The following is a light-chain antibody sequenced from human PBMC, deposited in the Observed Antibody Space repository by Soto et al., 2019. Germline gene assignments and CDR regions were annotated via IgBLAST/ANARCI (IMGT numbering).Light chain of an antibody. V-gene: IGKV3-20*01. CDR1: QSVSSSY. CDR3: QQYGRSPFP. CDR2: GAS. Sequence: DIGFLQSPGPLSSSPGERATLSCRASQSVSSSYLAWYQQKPGQALRLLIYGASSRATGIPGRFSGSGSGTDFTLTISSVQPVACAVDDCQQYGRSPFPVGRRTKVHIK. J-gene: IGKJ3*01.